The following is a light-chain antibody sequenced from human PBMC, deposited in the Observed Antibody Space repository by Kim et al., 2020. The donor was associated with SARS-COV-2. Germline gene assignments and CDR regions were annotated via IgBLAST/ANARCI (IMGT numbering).Light chain of an antibody. Sequence: SSELTQDPAVSLALGQTVRITCQGDSLRSYYASWYQQKPGQAPVLVIYGKNNRPSGIPDRFSGSSSGNTASLTITGAQAEDEADYYCNSRDSSGYVFGTGTKVTVL. J-gene: IGLJ1*01. V-gene: IGLV3-19*01. CDR3: NSRDSSGYV. CDR1: SLRSYY. CDR2: GKN.